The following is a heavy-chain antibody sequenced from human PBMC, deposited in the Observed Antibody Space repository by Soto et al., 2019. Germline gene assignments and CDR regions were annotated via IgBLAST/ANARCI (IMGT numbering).Heavy chain of an antibody. CDR2: ISSNGGST. CDR1: GFTFSSYA. V-gene: IGHV3-64*01. CDR3: ARGLPGKLPY. J-gene: IGHJ4*02. Sequence: GGSLRLSCAASGFTFSSYAMHWVRQAPGKGLEYVSAISSNGGSTYYANSVKGRFTISRDNSKNTLYLQMGSLRAEDMAVYYCARGLPGKLPYWGQGTLVTVSS.